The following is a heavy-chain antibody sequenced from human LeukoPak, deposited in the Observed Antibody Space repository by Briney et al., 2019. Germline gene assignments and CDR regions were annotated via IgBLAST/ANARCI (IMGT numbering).Heavy chain of an antibody. D-gene: IGHD6-13*01. CDR3: ARHHAATDFDAFDI. J-gene: IGHJ3*02. Sequence: PSETLSLTCTVSGGSISSSSYYWGWIRQPPGKGLEWIGYIYYSGSTNYNPSLKSRVTISVDTSKNQFSLKLSSVTAADTAVYYCARHHAATDFDAFDIWGQGTMVIVSS. CDR1: GGSISSSSYY. CDR2: IYYSGST. V-gene: IGHV4-61*05.